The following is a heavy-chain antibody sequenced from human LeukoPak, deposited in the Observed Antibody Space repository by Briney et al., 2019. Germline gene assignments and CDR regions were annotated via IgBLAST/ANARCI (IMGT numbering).Heavy chain of an antibody. D-gene: IGHD2-15*01. CDR1: GYTFTSYY. Sequence: ASVKVSCKASGYTFTSYYMHWVRQAPGQGLEWMGIINPSGGSTSYAQKFQGRATMTRDTSTSTVYMELSSLRSEDTAVYYCARGDGYCSGGSCSFDYWGQGTLVTVSS. J-gene: IGHJ4*02. CDR2: INPSGGST. V-gene: IGHV1-46*01. CDR3: ARGDGYCSGGSCSFDY.